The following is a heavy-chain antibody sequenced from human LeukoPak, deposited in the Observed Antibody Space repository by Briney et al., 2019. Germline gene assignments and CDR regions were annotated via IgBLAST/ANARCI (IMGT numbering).Heavy chain of an antibody. J-gene: IGHJ4*02. CDR3: ARDSGGYYGEFDY. D-gene: IGHD3-22*01. CDR1: GGSISSGDYY. Sequence: SQTLSLTCTVSGGSISSGDYYWSWIRQPPGKGLEWIGYIYYSGSTYYNPSFKSRVTISVDTSKNQFSLKLSSVTAADTAVYYCARDSGGYYGEFDYWGQGTLVTVSS. CDR2: IYYSGST. V-gene: IGHV4-30-4*01.